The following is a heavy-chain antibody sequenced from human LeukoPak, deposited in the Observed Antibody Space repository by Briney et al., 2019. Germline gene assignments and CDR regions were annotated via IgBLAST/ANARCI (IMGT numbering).Heavy chain of an antibody. Sequence: GGSLRLSCAASGFTFSSYSINWVRQAPGKGQEWVSSISGDSNCIYYADSVRGRFTISRDNAKTALYLQMNSLRADDTAVYYCARGGGSYDYWGQGTLVTVSS. V-gene: IGHV3-21*01. CDR2: ISGDSNCI. CDR1: GFTFSSYS. CDR3: ARGGGSYDY. J-gene: IGHJ4*02. D-gene: IGHD1-26*01.